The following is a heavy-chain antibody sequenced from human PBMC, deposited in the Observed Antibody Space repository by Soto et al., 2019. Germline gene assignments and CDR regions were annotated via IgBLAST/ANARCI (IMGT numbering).Heavy chain of an antibody. D-gene: IGHD2-15*01. CDR2: ISAYNGNT. J-gene: IGHJ4*02. CDR3: ARDYCSGGSCYYFDY. Sequence: ASVKVSCKASGYTFTSYGISWVRQAPGQGLEWMGWISAYNGNTNYAQKLQGRVTTTTDTSTSTAYMELRSLRSNDTAVYYCARDYCSGGSCYYFDYWGQGTLVTVS. V-gene: IGHV1-18*04. CDR1: GYTFTSYG.